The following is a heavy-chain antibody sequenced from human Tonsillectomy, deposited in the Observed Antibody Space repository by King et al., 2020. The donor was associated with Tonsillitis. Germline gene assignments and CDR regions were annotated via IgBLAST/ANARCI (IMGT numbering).Heavy chain of an antibody. J-gene: IGHJ6*02. Sequence: QLQESGSGLVKPSQTLSLTCAVSGGSISSGGYSWSWIRQPPGKGLEWIGYIYHSGSTYYNPSLKSRVTISVDRSKNQFSLKLGSVTPADTAVYYCARRGYSYGPHYYYGMDVWGQGTTVTVSS. V-gene: IGHV4-30-2*01. D-gene: IGHD5-18*01. CDR3: ARRGYSYGPHYYYGMDV. CDR2: IYHSGST. CDR1: GGSISSGGYS.